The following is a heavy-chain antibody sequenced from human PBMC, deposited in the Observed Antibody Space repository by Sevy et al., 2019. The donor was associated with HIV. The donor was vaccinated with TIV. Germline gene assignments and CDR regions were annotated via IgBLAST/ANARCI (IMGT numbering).Heavy chain of an antibody. CDR3: VRSSHCSGGSRYSTYYFDY. Sequence: SQTLSLTCTVSGGSISSGSYYWSWIRQPAGKGLEWIGRIYTSGSTNYNPSLKSRVTISVDTSKNQFSLKLSSVTAADTAVYYCVRSSHCSGGSRYSTYYFDYWGQGTLVTVSS. D-gene: IGHD2-15*01. J-gene: IGHJ4*02. V-gene: IGHV4-61*02. CDR1: GGSISSGSYY. CDR2: IYTSGST.